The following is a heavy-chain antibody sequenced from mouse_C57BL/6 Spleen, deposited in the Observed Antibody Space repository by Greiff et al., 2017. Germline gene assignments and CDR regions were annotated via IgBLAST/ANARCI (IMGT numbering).Heavy chain of an antibody. Sequence: QVQLQQPGAELVMPGASVKLSCKASGYTFTSHWMHWVKQRPGQGLEWIGEIDPSDSYTNYNQKFKGKSTLTVDKSSSTAYMQLSSLTSEDSAVYYCARYGSSGYGYWGQGTTLTVSS. CDR2: IDPSDSYT. CDR3: ARYGSSGYGY. CDR1: GYTFTSHW. D-gene: IGHD3-2*02. J-gene: IGHJ2*01. V-gene: IGHV1-69*01.